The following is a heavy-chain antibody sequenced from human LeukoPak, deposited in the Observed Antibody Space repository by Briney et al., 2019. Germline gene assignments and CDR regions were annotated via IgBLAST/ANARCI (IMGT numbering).Heavy chain of an antibody. V-gene: IGHV1-18*01. CDR3: VRVGSAYGDPLEFDF. CDR1: GYSFNKFG. D-gene: IGHD2-21*01. CDR2: ISGYSGKT. Sequence: ASVKVSCKASGYSFNKFGISWVRQAPGQGLEWMGWISGYSGKTDSAQKLQGRVTMTTDNSTSTAYLGVRSLRSDDTAVYFCVRVGSAYGDPLEFDFWGQGTLVTVSS. J-gene: IGHJ4*02.